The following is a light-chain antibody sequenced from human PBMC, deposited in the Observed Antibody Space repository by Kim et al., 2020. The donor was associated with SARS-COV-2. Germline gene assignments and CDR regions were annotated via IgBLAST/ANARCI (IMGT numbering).Light chain of an antibody. CDR3: QQYHAYWT. CDR1: QSINKG. J-gene: IGKJ1*01. CDR2: DAS. Sequence: SESVGDRVTITCRASQSINKGLALYQQKPGTAPKLLIYDASTLESGGPSRFSGSGSETEFTLTKSSLQPDDLATYYCQQYHAYWTFGQGTKVDIK. V-gene: IGKV1-5*01.